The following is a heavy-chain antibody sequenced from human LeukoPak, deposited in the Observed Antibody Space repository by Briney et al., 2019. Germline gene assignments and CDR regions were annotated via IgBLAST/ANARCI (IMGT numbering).Heavy chain of an antibody. D-gene: IGHD1-20*01. J-gene: IGHJ6*02. CDR1: GYRCTSYS. V-gene: IGHV5-51*01. CDR3: VATTGITEIVDEYYYYYHGMDV. CDR2: IYPGESDT. Sequence: GESLKISCKGSGYRCTSYSIGWVRQMPGEGLEWMGIIYPGESDTSYSPSFQGQVTISADKSISTAYLQWNSLRASDTAMYFCVATTGITEIVDEYYYYYHGMDVWGQGTTVTVSS.